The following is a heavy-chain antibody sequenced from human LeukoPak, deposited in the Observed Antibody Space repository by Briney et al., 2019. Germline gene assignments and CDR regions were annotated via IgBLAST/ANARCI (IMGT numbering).Heavy chain of an antibody. V-gene: IGHV4-34*01. D-gene: IGHD3-22*01. Sequence: SETLSLTCAVYGGSFSGYYWSWIRQPPGKGLEWIGEINHSGSTNYNPSLKSRVTISVDTSKNQFSLKLSSVTAADTAVYYCARVGNSGYNLVVSDYFDYWGQGTLVTVSS. J-gene: IGHJ4*02. CDR2: INHSGST. CDR1: GGSFSGYY. CDR3: ARVGNSGYNLVVSDYFDY.